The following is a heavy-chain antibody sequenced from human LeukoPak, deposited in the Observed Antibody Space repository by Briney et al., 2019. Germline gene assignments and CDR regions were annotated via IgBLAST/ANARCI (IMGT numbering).Heavy chain of an antibody. CDR2: INSDGSEG. D-gene: IGHD6-6*01. CDR1: GLTFSGFW. CDR3: ARSSYSSPSSV. J-gene: IGHJ3*01. Sequence: GGSLRLSSAVSGLTFSGFWMSWSRQAPGKGLEWVASINSDGSEGYYADVVKGRFTISRDNAKNSLYLQINSLRAEDTAVYYCARSSYSSPSSVWGQGTMVTVSS. V-gene: IGHV3-7*03.